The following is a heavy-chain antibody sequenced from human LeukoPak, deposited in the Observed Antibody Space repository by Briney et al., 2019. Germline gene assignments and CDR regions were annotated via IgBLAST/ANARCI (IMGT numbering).Heavy chain of an antibody. D-gene: IGHD3-3*01. V-gene: IGHV4-34*01. CDR1: GGSFSGYY. J-gene: IGHJ6*03. CDR3: ARLTGYDFWSGYFLLGYYYYYMDV. Sequence: SETLSLTCAVYGGSFSGYYWSWIRQPPGKGLEWIGEINHSGSTNYNPSLKSRVTISVDTSKTQFSLKLSSVTAANTAVYYCARLTGYDFWSGYFLLGYYYYYMDVWGKGTTVTVSS. CDR2: INHSGST.